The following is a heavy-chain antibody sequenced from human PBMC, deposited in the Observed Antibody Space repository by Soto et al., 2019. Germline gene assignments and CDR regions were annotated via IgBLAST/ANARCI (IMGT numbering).Heavy chain of an antibody. D-gene: IGHD3-22*01. V-gene: IGHV1-69*01. Sequence: QVQLVQSGAEVKKPGSSVKVSCKASGGTFSSYAIRWVRQAPGQGLEWIGWVIPLFVTATYAQKFQGRVTITADESTSTAYMERSSLRSEDTAVYYCARESYFYDSSCQAPFFDYWGQGTLVTVSS. CDR3: ARESYFYDSSCQAPFFDY. J-gene: IGHJ4*02. CDR2: VIPLFVTA. CDR1: GGTFSSYA.